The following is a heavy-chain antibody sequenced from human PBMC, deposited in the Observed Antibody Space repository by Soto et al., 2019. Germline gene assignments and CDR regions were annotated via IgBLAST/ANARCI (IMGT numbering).Heavy chain of an antibody. J-gene: IGHJ6*02. V-gene: IGHV3-23*01. CDR3: APMGV. CDR1: GFTSSSYA. CDR2: ISGSDNTT. Sequence: EVPLWESGGGLVQPGGSLRLSCAASGFTSSSYAMSWVRQAPGKGLEWVSAISGSDNTTYYADSVKGRFTISRDNSKNTLYLQMNSLRADDTALYYCAPMGVWGQGTTVTVSS.